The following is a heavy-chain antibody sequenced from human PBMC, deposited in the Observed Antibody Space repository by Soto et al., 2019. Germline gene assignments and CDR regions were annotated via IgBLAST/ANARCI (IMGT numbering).Heavy chain of an antibody. Sequence: EVQLVESGGGLVQPGGSLRLSCAASGFTFSSYSMNWVRQAPGKGLEWVSYISSSSSTIYYADSVKGRFTISRDNAKNSMYLHMNSQRAEDPAVYYCARQADYVNWFDPWGQGTLVTVSS. CDR1: GFTFSSYS. CDR2: ISSSSSTI. J-gene: IGHJ5*02. CDR3: ARQADYVNWFDP. D-gene: IGHD4-17*01. V-gene: IGHV3-48*01.